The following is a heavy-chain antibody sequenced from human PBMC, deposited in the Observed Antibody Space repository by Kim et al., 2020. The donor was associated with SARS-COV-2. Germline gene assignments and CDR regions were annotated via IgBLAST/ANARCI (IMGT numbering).Heavy chain of an antibody. Sequence: GGSLRLSCATSESTFYHAWMTWVRQAPGKGLEWVGRIKSKAGGGTTDYAAPVKGRFTISRDDSKKMVGLQMTSLKSEDTAVYYCAAVKGDITWALGDWGQGALVTVSS. CDR3: AAVKGDITWALGD. J-gene: IGHJ4*02. CDR2: IKSKAGGGTT. V-gene: IGHV3-15*05. D-gene: IGHD2-21*02. CDR1: ESTFYHAW.